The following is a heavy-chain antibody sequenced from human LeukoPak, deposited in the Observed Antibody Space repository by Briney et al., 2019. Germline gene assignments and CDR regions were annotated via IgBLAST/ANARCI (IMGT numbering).Heavy chain of an antibody. CDR3: AGRRITIFGEVIRSRRHYFDP. Sequence: SETLSLTCAVYGGSFSGHYWNWIRQPPGKGLGGMGEFKQVGIRNYNPSLKSRVTISLDTSKNQFSLKLSSVTAADTAVYYCAGRRITIFGEVIRSRRHYFDPWGQGSLVTVSS. CDR1: GGSFSGHY. D-gene: IGHD3-3*01. J-gene: IGHJ5*02. V-gene: IGHV4-34*01. CDR2: FKQVGIR.